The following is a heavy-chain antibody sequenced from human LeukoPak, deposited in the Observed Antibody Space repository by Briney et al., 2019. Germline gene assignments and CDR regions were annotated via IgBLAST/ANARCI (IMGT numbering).Heavy chain of an antibody. CDR1: GYTFTCYY. J-gene: IGHJ6*02. V-gene: IGHV1-2*02. Sequence: VASVKVSCKASGYTFTCYYMHWVRQAPGQGLEWMGWINPNSGGTNYAQKFQGRVTMTRDTSISTAYMELSRLRSDDTAVYYCARGELSVSHNLMDVWGQGTTVTVSS. D-gene: IGHD1-26*01. CDR2: INPNSGGT. CDR3: ARGELSVSHNLMDV.